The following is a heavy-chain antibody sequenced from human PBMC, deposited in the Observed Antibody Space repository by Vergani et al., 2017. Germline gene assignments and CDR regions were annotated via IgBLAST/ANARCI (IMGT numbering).Heavy chain of an antibody. D-gene: IGHD2-2*02. CDR1: GFTFSSYA. CDR3: AKDLSPDTSCYRD. Sequence: EVQLLESGGGLVQPGGSLRLFCAASGFTFSSYAMSWVRQAPGKGLEWVSAISGSGGSTYYADSVKGRFTISRDNSKNTLYLQMNSLRAEDTAVYYCAKDLSPDTSCYRDWGQGTLVTVSS. V-gene: IGHV3-23*01. J-gene: IGHJ4*02. CDR2: ISGSGGST.